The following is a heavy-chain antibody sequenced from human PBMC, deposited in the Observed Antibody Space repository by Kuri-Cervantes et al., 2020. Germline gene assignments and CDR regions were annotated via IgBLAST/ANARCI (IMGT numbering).Heavy chain of an antibody. V-gene: IGHV3-30*18. CDR1: GFTFSSYG. CDR2: ISYDGSNK. D-gene: IGHD3-10*01. Sequence: GGSLRLSCAASGFTFSSYGMHWVRQAPGKGLEWVAVISYDGSNKYYADSVKGRFTISRDNSKNTLYLQMNSLRAEDTAVYYCAKDFSEDYGSGAYYYYYGMDVWGQGALVTVSS. CDR3: AKDFSEDYGSGAYYYYYGMDV. J-gene: IGHJ6*02.